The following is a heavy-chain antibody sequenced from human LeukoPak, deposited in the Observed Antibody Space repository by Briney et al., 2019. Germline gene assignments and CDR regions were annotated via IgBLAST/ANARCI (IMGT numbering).Heavy chain of an antibody. D-gene: IGHD2-2*01. CDR1: GGSISSYY. Sequence: PSETLSLTCTVSGGSISSYYWGWIRQPAGKGLEWIGRIYTSGSTNYNPSLKSRVTISVDTSKNQFSLKLSSVTAADTAVYYCARGQKSVVVPAALDYWGQGTLVTVSS. J-gene: IGHJ4*02. V-gene: IGHV4-4*07. CDR2: IYTSGST. CDR3: ARGQKSVVVPAALDY.